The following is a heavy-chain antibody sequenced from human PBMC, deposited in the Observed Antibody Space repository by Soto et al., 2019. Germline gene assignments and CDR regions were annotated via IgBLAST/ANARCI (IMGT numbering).Heavy chain of an antibody. D-gene: IGHD6-19*01. V-gene: IGHV1-18*04. CDR2: ISAYNGNT. CDR3: ARNGIAVAGNYYYYGMDV. CDR1: CYTFTSYG. J-gene: IGHJ6*02. Sequence: GXSVKVSFKASCYTFTSYGVSWVRQAHGQGLEWMGWISAYNGNTNYAQKLQGRVTMTTDTSTSTAYMELRSLRSDDTAVYYCARNGIAVAGNYYYYGMDVWGQATTVTVSS.